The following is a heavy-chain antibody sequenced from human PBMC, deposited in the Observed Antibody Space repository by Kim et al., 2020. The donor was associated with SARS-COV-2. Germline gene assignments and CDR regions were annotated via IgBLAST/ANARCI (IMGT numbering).Heavy chain of an antibody. J-gene: IGHJ6*02. D-gene: IGHD3-3*01. CDR2: ISVNGDRT. CDR1: GFAFSTFA. Sequence: GGSLRLSCAASGFAFSTFAMNWVRQAPGKGLEYVSTISVNGDRTYYANSVEGRFTISRDNSKNTLYLQMGSLRAEDMAVYYCARVCHFGNTYHGLDDWG. V-gene: IGHV3-64*01. CDR3: ARVCHFGNTYHGLDD.